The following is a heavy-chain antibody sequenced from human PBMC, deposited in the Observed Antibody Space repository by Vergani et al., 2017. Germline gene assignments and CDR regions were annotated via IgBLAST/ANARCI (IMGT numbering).Heavy chain of an antibody. CDR3: AKRDPAVYGMDV. J-gene: IGHJ6*04. Sequence: QVQLVESGGGVVQPGGSLRLSCAASGFTFSSYGMHWVRQAPGKGLEWVAFIRYDGSNKYYADSVKGRFTISRDNSKNTLYLQMNSLKAEDTAVYYCAKRDPAVYGMDVWGKGTAVTVSA. V-gene: IGHV3-30*02. CDR1: GFTFSSYG. CDR2: IRYDGSNK.